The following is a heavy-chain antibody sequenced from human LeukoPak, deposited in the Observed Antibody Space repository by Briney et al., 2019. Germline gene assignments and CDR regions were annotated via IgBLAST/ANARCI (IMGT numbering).Heavy chain of an antibody. D-gene: IGHD3-22*01. J-gene: IGHJ4*02. CDR1: GYTFTSYY. V-gene: IGHV1-18*04. Sequence: ASVKVSCKASGYTFTSYYIHWVRQAPGQGLEWMGWISAYNGNTNYAQKLQGRVTMTTDTSTSTAYMELRSLRSDDTAVYYCARAGYYYDSSGYYYADYWGQGTLVTVSS. CDR2: ISAYNGNT. CDR3: ARAGYYYDSSGYYYADY.